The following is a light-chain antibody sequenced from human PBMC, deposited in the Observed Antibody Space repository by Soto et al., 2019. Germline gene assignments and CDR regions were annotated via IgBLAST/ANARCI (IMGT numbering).Light chain of an antibody. CDR1: QSVSSSY. CDR3: QQYGTSPRT. Sequence: IVITQSPGTLSLAPGERATLSCRASQSVSSSYLAWYQQKPGQAPRLLIYGASSRATGIPDRFSGSGSGTDFTLTISRLEPEDFAVYYCQQYGTSPRTFGQGTKVDIK. J-gene: IGKJ1*01. V-gene: IGKV3-20*01. CDR2: GAS.